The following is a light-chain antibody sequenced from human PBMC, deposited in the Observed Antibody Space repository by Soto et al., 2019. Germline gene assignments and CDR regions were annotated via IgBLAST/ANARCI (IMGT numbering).Light chain of an antibody. J-gene: IGLJ2*01. V-gene: IGLV2-23*02. CDR3: CSYAAGSTFV. CDR2: EDI. CDR1: SNDIGSYNL. Sequence: QSALTQPASVSGSPGQSITISCTGTSNDIGSYNLVSWYQQHPGKAPKLMIYEDIKRPSGVSNRFSGSKSDNTASLTISGLQAEDEADYYCCSYAAGSTFVFGGGTKLTVL.